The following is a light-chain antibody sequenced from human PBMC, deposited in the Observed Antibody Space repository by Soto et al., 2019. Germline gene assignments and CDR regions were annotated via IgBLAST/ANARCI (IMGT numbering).Light chain of an antibody. CDR3: GSYTTSSDYV. V-gene: IGLV2-14*01. CDR1: SSDIDAYNY. J-gene: IGLJ1*01. Sequence: QSALTQPASVSGSPGQSITISCTGTSSDIDAYNYVSWYQQHPGKAPKLMIYDVSNRPSGISNRFSGSKSGNTASLTISGLQAEDEADYYCGSYTTSSDYVFGTGTKVTVL. CDR2: DVS.